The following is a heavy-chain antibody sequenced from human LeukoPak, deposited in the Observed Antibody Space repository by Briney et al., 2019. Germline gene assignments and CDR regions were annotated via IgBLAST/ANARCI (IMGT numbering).Heavy chain of an antibody. V-gene: IGHV3-7*05. Sequence: GGSLRLSCAASEFTFSSYWMTWVRQAPGKGLECVATINQDGSEKDYLDSVNGRFTISRDNAKNSLYLQMNSLRAEDTAVYYCARWAYWGQGTLVSVSS. CDR2: INQDGSEK. J-gene: IGHJ4*02. CDR3: ARWAY. CDR1: EFTFSSYW.